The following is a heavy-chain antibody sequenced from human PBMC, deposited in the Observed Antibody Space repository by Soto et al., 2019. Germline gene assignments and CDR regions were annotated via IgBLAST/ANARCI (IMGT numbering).Heavy chain of an antibody. CDR3: AKDGSGNNWFDP. CDR1: GFTFSSYA. J-gene: IGHJ5*02. Sequence: GGSLRLSCAASGFTFSSYAMSWVRQAPGKGLEWVSAISGSGGSTYYAASGKGRFTISRDNSKNTLYLQMNSLRAEDTAVYYCAKDGSGNNWFDPWGQGTLVTVSS. D-gene: IGHD3-10*01. V-gene: IGHV3-23*01. CDR2: ISGSGGST.